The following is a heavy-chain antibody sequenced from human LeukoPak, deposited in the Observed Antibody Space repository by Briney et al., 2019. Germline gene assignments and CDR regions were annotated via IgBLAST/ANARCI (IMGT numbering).Heavy chain of an antibody. J-gene: IGHJ2*01. CDR3: ARRPEGYLKSGYWYFDL. D-gene: IGHD5-24*01. CDR2: IIPVFGTA. V-gene: IGHV1-69*01. CDR1: GGTFSSYA. Sequence: SVKVSCKASGGTFSSYAISWVRQAPGQGLEWMGGIIPVFGTANYAQKFQGRVTITADESTSTAYMELSSLRSEDTAVYYCARRPEGYLKSGYWYFDLWGRGTLVTVSS.